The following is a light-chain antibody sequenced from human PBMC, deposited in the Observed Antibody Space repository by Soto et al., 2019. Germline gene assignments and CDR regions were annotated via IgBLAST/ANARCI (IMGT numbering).Light chain of an antibody. V-gene: IGLV2-14*03. Sequence: QSALTQPASVSGSPGQSITISCTGTSNDVGGYNYVSWYKHHPGKAPKLMIYDVSNRPSGVPNRFSGSKSGNTASLTISGLQAEDEADYYCSSYTSSSTRVVFGGGTKLTVL. CDR1: SNDVGGYNY. J-gene: IGLJ2*01. CDR3: SSYTSSSTRVV. CDR2: DVS.